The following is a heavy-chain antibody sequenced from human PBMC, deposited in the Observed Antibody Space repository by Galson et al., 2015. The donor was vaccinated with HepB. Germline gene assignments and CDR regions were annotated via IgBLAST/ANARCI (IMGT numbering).Heavy chain of an antibody. CDR1: GFTFSSYA. Sequence: SLRLSCAASGFTFSSYAMHWVRQAPGKGLEWVAVISYDGSNKYYADSVKGRFTISRDNSKNTLYLQMNSLRAEDTAVYYCARDRSRGVNYYYYGMDVWGQGTTVTVSS. CDR3: ARDRSRGVNYYYYGMDV. J-gene: IGHJ6*02. D-gene: IGHD2-21*01. V-gene: IGHV3-30-3*01. CDR2: ISYDGSNK.